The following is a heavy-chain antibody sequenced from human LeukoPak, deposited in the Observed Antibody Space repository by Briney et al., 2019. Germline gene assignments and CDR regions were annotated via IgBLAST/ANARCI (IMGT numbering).Heavy chain of an antibody. CDR3: ARVDSNDAFDI. CDR2: IYYSGST. V-gene: IGHV4-59*12. D-gene: IGHD3-9*01. Sequence: SETLSLTCTVSGGSISSYYWSWIRQPPGKGLEWIGYIYYSGSTNYNPSLKSRVAISVDTSKNQFSLKLSSVTAADTAVYYCARVDSNDAFDIWGQGTMVTVSS. CDR1: GGSISSYY. J-gene: IGHJ3*02.